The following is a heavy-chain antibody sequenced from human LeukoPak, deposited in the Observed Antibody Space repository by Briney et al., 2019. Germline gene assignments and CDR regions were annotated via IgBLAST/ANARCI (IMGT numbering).Heavy chain of an antibody. CDR2: ISSSGSTI. CDR3: TTVTVRGVMASAVVLYPLLDY. J-gene: IGHJ4*02. V-gene: IGHV3-48*03. D-gene: IGHD3-10*01. CDR1: GFTFSSYE. Sequence: GGSLRLSCAASGFTFSSYEMNWVRQAPGKGLEWVSYISSSGSTIYYADSVKGRFTISRDNAKNSPYLQMNSLKTEDTAVYYCTTVTVRGVMASAVVLYPLLDYWGQGTLVTVSS.